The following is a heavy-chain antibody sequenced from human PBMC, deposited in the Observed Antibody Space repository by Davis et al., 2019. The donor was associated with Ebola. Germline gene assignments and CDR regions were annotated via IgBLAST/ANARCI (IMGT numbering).Heavy chain of an antibody. V-gene: IGHV1-69*04. CDR1: GGTFSSYA. Sequence: SVKVSCKASGGTFSSYAISWVRQAPGQGLEWMGRIIPILGIANYAQKFQGRVTITADKSTSTAYMELSSLRAEDTAVYYCASREVGLHNLYWGRGTLVTVSS. J-gene: IGHJ4*02. CDR3: ASREVGLHNLY. CDR2: IIPILGIA. D-gene: IGHD1-26*01.